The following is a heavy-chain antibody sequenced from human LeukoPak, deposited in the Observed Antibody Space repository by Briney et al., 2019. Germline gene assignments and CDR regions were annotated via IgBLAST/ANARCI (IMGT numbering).Heavy chain of an antibody. J-gene: IGHJ6*02. CDR2: IVVGSGNT. D-gene: IGHD6-13*01. V-gene: IGHV1-58*02. Sequence: GTSVKVSCKASGFTFTSSAMQWVRQARGQPLEWIGWIVVGSGNTNYAQKFQERVTITRGMSTSTAYMELSSLRSEDTAVYYCAAGFDEDSIAAAGNYYYYGMDVWGQGTTVTVSS. CDR1: GFTFTSSA. CDR3: AAGFDEDSIAAAGNYYYYGMDV.